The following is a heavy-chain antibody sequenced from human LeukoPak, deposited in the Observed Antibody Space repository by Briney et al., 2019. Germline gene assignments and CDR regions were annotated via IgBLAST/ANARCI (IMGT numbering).Heavy chain of an antibody. CDR2: ISSSSSYI. V-gene: IGHV3-21*01. CDR3: ARALDYGGNPDYFDY. J-gene: IGHJ4*02. CDR1: GFTFSSYS. Sequence: GGSLRLSCAASGFTFSSYSMNWVRQAPGKGLEWVSSISSSSSYIYYADSVKGRFTISRDNAKNSLYLQMNSLRAEDTAVYYCARALDYGGNPDYFDYWGQGTLVTVSS. D-gene: IGHD4-23*01.